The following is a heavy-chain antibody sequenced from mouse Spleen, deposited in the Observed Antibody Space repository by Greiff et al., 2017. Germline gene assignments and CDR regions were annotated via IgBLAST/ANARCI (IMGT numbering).Heavy chain of an antibody. CDR1: GFSFSDYG. V-gene: IGHV5-17*01. Sequence: EVQRVESGGGLVKPGGSLKLSCAASGFSFSDYGMHWVRQAPEKGLEWIAYISSGSSLIYYADTMKGRFTISRDNAKNTLFLQMPRLRSEDTAMYYCARDGPYYAMDYWGQGTSVTVSS. D-gene: IGHD2-3*01. J-gene: IGHJ4*01. CDR2: ISSGSSLI. CDR3: ARDGPYYAMDY.